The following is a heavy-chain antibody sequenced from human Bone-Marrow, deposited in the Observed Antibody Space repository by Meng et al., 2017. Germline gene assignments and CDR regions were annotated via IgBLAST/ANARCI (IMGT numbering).Heavy chain of an antibody. J-gene: IGHJ4*02. Sequence: ASVKAPCKASGYTFPDYWLHWVRRAPGQGLEWMGRINPKSGDTHYAQRFQGRVTMTGDTSISTAYMELSGLRSDDTAMYYCARDEDISAAGKLFGDYWGQGTLVTVSS. CDR3: ARDEDISAAGKLFGDY. CDR1: GYTFPDYW. V-gene: IGHV1-2*06. CDR2: INPKSGDT. D-gene: IGHD6-13*01.